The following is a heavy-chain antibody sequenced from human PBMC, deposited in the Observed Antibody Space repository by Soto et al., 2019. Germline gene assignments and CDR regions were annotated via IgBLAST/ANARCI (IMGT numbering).Heavy chain of an antibody. CDR2: INPSGGST. V-gene: IGHV1-46*01. D-gene: IGHD5-12*01. CDR1: GYTFTSYY. Sequence: GASVKVSCKASGYTFTSYYMHWVRQAPGQGLEWMGIINPSGGSTSYAQKFQGRVTMTRDTSTSTVYMELSSLRSEDTAVYYCARDRGMEMATITTSYGMDVWGQGTTVTVSS. J-gene: IGHJ6*02. CDR3: ARDRGMEMATITTSYGMDV.